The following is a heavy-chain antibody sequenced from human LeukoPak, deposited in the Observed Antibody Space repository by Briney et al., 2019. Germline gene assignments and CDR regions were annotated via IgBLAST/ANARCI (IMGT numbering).Heavy chain of an antibody. CDR3: AKEWTGDYGDSPYWYSDL. CDR1: GFTFSSYA. D-gene: IGHD4-17*01. CDR2: ISGSGGST. Sequence: GGSLRLSCAASGFTFSSYAMSWVRQAPGKGLEWVSAISGSGGSTYYADSVKGRFTISRDNSKNTLYLQMNSLRAEDTAVYYCAKEWTGDYGDSPYWYSDLWGRGTLVTVSS. V-gene: IGHV3-23*01. J-gene: IGHJ2*01.